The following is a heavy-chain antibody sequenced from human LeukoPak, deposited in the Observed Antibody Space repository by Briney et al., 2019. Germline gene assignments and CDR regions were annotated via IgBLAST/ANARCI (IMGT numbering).Heavy chain of an antibody. J-gene: IGHJ6*03. D-gene: IGHD6-6*01. V-gene: IGHV4-39*01. Sequence: SETLSLTCTVSGGSISSSSYYWGWIRQPPGKGLEWIGSIYYSGSTYYNPSLKSRVTISVDTSKNQFSLKLSSVTAADTAVYYCARHRTSSSTHYYYYYMDVWGKGTTVTVSS. CDR2: IYYSGST. CDR3: ARHRTSSSTHYYYYYMDV. CDR1: GGSISSSSYY.